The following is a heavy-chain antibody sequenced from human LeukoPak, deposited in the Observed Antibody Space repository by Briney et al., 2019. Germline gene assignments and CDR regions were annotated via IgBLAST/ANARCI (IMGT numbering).Heavy chain of an antibody. CDR1: GFTFSSYS. D-gene: IGHD3-22*01. CDR3: ARSLYYYDSSWGYFDY. V-gene: IGHV3-21*04. Sequence: GRSLRLSCAASGFTFSSYSMNWVRQSPGKGLEWVSSISSSSTYIDYADSMKGRFTISRDNAKNSLYLQMNSLRAEDTAVYYCARSLYYYDSSWGYFDYWGQGTLVTVSS. J-gene: IGHJ4*02. CDR2: ISSSSTYI.